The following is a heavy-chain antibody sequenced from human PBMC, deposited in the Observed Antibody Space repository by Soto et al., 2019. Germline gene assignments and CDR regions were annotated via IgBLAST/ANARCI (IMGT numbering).Heavy chain of an antibody. J-gene: IGHJ4*02. Sequence: GGSLRLSCAASGLSFSSYGMHWVRQAPGEGLEWVALIWYDGSKKYYADSVKGRFTISRDDSKDTLYLQMNTLRAEDTALYYCARDGTKTAPYFDYWGQGTLVTVSS. CDR1: GLSFSSYG. V-gene: IGHV3-33*01. D-gene: IGHD2-8*01. CDR2: IWYDGSKK. CDR3: ARDGTKTAPYFDY.